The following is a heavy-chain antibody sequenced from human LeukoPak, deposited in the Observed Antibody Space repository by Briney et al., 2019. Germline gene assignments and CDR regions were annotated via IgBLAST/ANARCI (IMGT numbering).Heavy chain of an antibody. J-gene: IGHJ4*02. CDR1: GASISNNY. CDR2: IYYSGST. Sequence: KSSETLSLTCTVSGASISNNYWSWIRQPPGKGLEWIGYIYYSGSTNNNPSLKSRVTMSVDTSKNQFSLKLTSVTAADTAVYYCARGRAGFDYWGRGTLVTVSS. V-gene: IGHV4-59*12. CDR3: ARGRAGFDY.